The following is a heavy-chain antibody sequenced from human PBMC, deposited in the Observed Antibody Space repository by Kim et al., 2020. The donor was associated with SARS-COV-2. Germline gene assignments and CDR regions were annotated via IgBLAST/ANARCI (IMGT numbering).Heavy chain of an antibody. J-gene: IGHJ6*02. D-gene: IGHD3-22*01. Sequence: ASVKVSCKASGYTFTSYAMHWVRQAPGQRLEWMGWINAGNGNTKYSQKFQGRVTITRDTSASTAYMELSSLRSEDTAVYYCATYYYDSSGYYYDRYYGMDVLGQGTTVTVSS. CDR1: GYTFTSYA. V-gene: IGHV1-3*01. CDR2: INAGNGNT. CDR3: ATYYYDSSGYYYDRYYGMDV.